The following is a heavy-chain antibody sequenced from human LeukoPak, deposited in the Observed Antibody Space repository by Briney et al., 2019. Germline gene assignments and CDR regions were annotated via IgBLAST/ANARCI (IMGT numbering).Heavy chain of an antibody. D-gene: IGHD5-18*01. CDR2: IYYSGST. CDR1: GGSISSYY. J-gene: IGHJ4*02. V-gene: IGHV4-59*01. Sequence: KSSETLSLTCTVSGGSISSYYWSWIRQPPGKGLEWIGYIYYSGSTNYNPSLKSRVTISVDTSKNQFSLKLSSVTAADTAVYYCARDTAMVFDYWGQGTLVTVSS. CDR3: ARDTAMVFDY.